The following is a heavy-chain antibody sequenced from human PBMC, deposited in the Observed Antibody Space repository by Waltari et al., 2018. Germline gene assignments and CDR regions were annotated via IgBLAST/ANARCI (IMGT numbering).Heavy chain of an antibody. CDR2: INHSGST. J-gene: IGHJ5*02. V-gene: IGHV4-34*01. Sequence: QVQLQQWGAGLLKPSETLSLTCAVYGGSFSGYYWSWIRQPPGKGLEWIGEINHSGSTSYNPSLKSPVTIPVDTSKNQFSLKLSSVTAADTAVYYCARGYSSSWYDLFDPWGQGTLVTVSS. D-gene: IGHD6-13*01. CDR3: ARGYSSSWYDLFDP. CDR1: GGSFSGYY.